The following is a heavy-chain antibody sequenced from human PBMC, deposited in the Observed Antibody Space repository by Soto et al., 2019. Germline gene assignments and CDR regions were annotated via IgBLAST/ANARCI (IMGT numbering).Heavy chain of an antibody. CDR1: GGSISGSY. Sequence: SDTLSLTCIVSGGSISGSYWSWIRQSPGKGLEWLGYVYYTGSTNYSPSLRSRVSISVDTSKNEFSLRLSSVTAADTAVYFCARSVAVPGAHIDYWGQGTQVTVSS. CDR2: VYYTGST. CDR3: ARSVAVPGAHIDY. D-gene: IGHD6-19*01. V-gene: IGHV4-59*01. J-gene: IGHJ4*02.